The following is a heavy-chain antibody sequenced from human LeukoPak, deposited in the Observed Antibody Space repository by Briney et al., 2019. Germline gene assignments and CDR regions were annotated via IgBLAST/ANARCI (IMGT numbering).Heavy chain of an antibody. Sequence: RESLKISCKGSGYTFTTYWIGWVRQMPGKGLEWMGIIYPGDSDTRYSPSFQGQVTISADKSISTAYLQWSSLKASDTAMYYCARHETGPYFDYWGQGTLVTVSS. CDR1: GYTFTTYW. CDR3: ARHETGPYFDY. J-gene: IGHJ4*02. V-gene: IGHV5-51*01. CDR2: IYPGDSDT. D-gene: IGHD1-1*01.